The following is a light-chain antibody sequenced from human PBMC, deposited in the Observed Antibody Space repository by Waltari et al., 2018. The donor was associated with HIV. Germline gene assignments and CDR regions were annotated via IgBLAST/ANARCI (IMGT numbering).Light chain of an antibody. Sequence: QSVLTQPPSASGTPGQRVTISCSGSYSNIGGNTVNCYQQLPGPAPKLLIYTNNQRPSGVPDLFSGSKSGTSASLAISGLQSEDEADYYCATWDDNLNGLVLFGGGTKLTVL. CDR3: ATWDDNLNGLVL. CDR1: YSNIGGNT. V-gene: IGLV1-44*01. J-gene: IGLJ2*01. CDR2: TNN.